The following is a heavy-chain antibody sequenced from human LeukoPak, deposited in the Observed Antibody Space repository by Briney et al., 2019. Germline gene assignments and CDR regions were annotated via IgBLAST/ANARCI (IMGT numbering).Heavy chain of an antibody. V-gene: IGHV3-7*01. CDR3: ARARITIFGVVTHFDY. CDR1: GFTFSRNW. CDR2: IKEDGSAT. Sequence: PGGSLRLSCAASGFTFSRNWMSWVRQAPGKGLEWLANIKEDGSATYYVDSVKGRFTISRDNGKNTLYLQMNSLRAEDTAVYYCARARITIFGVVTHFDYWGQGTLVTVSS. D-gene: IGHD3-3*01. J-gene: IGHJ4*02.